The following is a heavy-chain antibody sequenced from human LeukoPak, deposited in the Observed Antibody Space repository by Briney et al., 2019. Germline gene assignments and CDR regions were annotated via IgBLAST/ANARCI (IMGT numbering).Heavy chain of an antibody. J-gene: IGHJ3*02. D-gene: IGHD2-15*01. V-gene: IGHV4-39*07. CDR1: GGSISSSSYY. CDR2: IYSAGST. CDR3: ARDSIDATGSDAFDI. Sequence: PSETLSLTCTVSGGSISSSSYYWGWIRQPPGKGLEWIGTIYSAGSTYYNPSLKSRVTMSVDTSKNQFSLKLSSVTAADTAVYYCARDSIDATGSDAFDIWGQGTLVTVYS.